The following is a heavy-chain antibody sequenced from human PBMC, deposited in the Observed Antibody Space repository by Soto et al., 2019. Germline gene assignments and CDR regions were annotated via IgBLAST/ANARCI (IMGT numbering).Heavy chain of an antibody. D-gene: IGHD2-15*01. CDR1: GGTFSSYA. J-gene: IGHJ4*02. Sequence: GASVKVCCKASGGTFSSYAISWVRQAPGQGLEWMGGIIPIFGTANYAQKFQGRVTITADESTSTAYMELSSLRSEDTAVYYCARGGDIVVVVAAAYYFDYWGQGTLVTVSS. V-gene: IGHV1-69*13. CDR2: IIPIFGTA. CDR3: ARGGDIVVVVAAAYYFDY.